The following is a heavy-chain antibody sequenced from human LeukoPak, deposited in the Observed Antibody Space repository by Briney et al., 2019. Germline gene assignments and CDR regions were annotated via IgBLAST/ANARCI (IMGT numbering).Heavy chain of an antibody. CDR3: ARAPVTSCRGAFCYPFDY. CDR1: GFTFSSYA. V-gene: IGHV3-23*01. J-gene: IGHJ4*02. Sequence: GGSLRLSCAASGFTFSSYAMSWVRQAPGKGLEWVSAISGSGGSTYYADSVKGRFTISRDNSKNTLYLQMNRLRVEDAAVYYCARAPVTSCRGAFCYPFDYWGQGTLVTVSS. CDR2: ISGSGGST. D-gene: IGHD2-15*01.